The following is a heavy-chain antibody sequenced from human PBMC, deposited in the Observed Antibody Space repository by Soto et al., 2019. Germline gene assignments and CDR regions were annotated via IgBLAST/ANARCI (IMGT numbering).Heavy chain of an antibody. CDR1: GGTFSSYA. J-gene: IGHJ5*02. CDR3: ARDHPGYSSSWYVP. D-gene: IGHD6-13*01. V-gene: IGHV1-69*13. Sequence: GASVKVSCKASGGTFSSYAISWVRQAPGQGLEWMGGIIPIFGTANYAQKFQGRVTITADESTSTAYMELSSLRSEDTAVYYCARDHPGYSSSWYVPWGQGTLVTVSS. CDR2: IIPIFGTA.